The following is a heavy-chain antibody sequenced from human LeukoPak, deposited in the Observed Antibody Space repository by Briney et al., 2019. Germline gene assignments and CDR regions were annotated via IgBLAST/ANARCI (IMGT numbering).Heavy chain of an antibody. J-gene: IGHJ4*02. CDR1: GFTFSRYD. D-gene: IGHD5/OR15-5a*01. Sequence: LAGGSLRLSCATSGFTFSRYDYNWVRQAPGKGLEWISYISISGVTKYYADSVRGRFTVSRNNARDSLYLQMDSLRAEDTATYYCTSHGSTDYFDYCGQGTQVTVSS. V-gene: IGHV3-48*03. CDR3: TSHGSTDYFDY. CDR2: ISISGVTK.